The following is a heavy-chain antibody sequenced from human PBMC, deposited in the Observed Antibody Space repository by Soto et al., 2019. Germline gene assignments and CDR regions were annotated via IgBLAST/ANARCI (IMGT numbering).Heavy chain of an antibody. J-gene: IGHJ4*02. CDR2: ISGSGGST. D-gene: IGHD6-13*01. CDR1: GFTFGSYA. Sequence: EVQLLESGGGLVQPGGSLRLSCAASGFTFGSYAMNWVRQAPGKGLEWVSVISGSGGSTYYADSVKGRFTISRVNSKNTLYLQMNSLRAEDTAVDYCARRSSSWYFDYWGQGTLVTVSS. V-gene: IGHV3-23*01. CDR3: ARRSSSWYFDY.